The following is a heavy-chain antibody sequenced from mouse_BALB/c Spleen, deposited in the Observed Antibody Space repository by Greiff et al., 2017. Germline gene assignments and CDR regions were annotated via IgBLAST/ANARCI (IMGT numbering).Heavy chain of an antibody. CDR1: GYSFTGYF. Sequence: VQLQQSGPELVKPGASVKISRKASGYSFTGYFMNWVMQSHGKSLEWIGRINPYNGDTFYNQKFKGKATLTVDKSSSTAHMELRSLASEDSAVYYCARYYYGSSYAYYAMDYWGQGTSVTVSS. CDR2: INPYNGDT. D-gene: IGHD1-1*01. V-gene: IGHV1-20*02. J-gene: IGHJ4*01. CDR3: ARYYYGSSYAYYAMDY.